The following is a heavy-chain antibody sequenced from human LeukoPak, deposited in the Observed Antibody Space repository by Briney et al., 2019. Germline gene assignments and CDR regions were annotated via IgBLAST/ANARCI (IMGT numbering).Heavy chain of an antibody. Sequence: SETLSLTCTVSGGSISSYYWSWIRQPAGKGLEWIGRIYTSGSTNYNPSLKSRVTISVDTSKNHFSLKLSSVTAADTAVYYCARESPDGDYGYYYYMDVWGKGTTVTISS. CDR2: IYTSGST. CDR1: GGSISSYY. J-gene: IGHJ6*03. CDR3: ARESPDGDYGYYYYMDV. D-gene: IGHD4-17*01. V-gene: IGHV4-4*07.